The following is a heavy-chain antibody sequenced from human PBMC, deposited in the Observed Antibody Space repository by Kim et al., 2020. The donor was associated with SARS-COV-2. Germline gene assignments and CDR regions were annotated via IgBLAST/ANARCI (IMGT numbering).Heavy chain of an antibody. CDR3: AREPREWELLDADY. Sequence: SVKVSCKASGGTFSSYAISWVRQAPGQGLEWMGGIIPIFGTANYAQKFQGRVTITADESTSTAYMELSSLRSEDTAVYYCAREPREWELLDADYWGQGTLVTVSS. J-gene: IGHJ4*02. CDR1: GGTFSSYA. V-gene: IGHV1-69*13. D-gene: IGHD1-26*01. CDR2: IIPIFGTA.